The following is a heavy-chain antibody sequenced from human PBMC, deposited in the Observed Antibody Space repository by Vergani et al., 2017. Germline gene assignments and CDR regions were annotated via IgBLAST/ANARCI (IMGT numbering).Heavy chain of an antibody. V-gene: IGHV3-23*04. CDR2: ISGSGGSS. CDR3: ANTYDILTGYSYFDY. Sequence: EVQLVESGGGLVQPGRSLRLSCAASGFTFDDYAMHWVRQAPGKGLEWVSAISGSGGSSYYADSVKGRFTITRDNSKNTLYLQMNSRRAEDTAVYYCANTYDILTGYSYFDYWGQGTLVTVSS. CDR1: GFTFDDYA. J-gene: IGHJ4*02. D-gene: IGHD3-9*01.